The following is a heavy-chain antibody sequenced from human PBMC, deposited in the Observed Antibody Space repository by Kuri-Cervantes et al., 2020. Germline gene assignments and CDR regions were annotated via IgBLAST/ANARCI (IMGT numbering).Heavy chain of an antibody. V-gene: IGHV3-30-3*01. D-gene: IGHD2-2*01. CDR1: GFTFSSYA. Sequence: SLKISCAASGFTFSSYAMHWVRQAPGKGLEWVAVISYDGSNKYYADSVKGRFTISRDNSKNTLYLQMNSLRAEDTAVYYCARDNVPWAMDSLWIWGQGTMVTVSS. J-gene: IGHJ3*02. CDR2: ISYDGSNK. CDR3: ARDNVPWAMDSLWI.